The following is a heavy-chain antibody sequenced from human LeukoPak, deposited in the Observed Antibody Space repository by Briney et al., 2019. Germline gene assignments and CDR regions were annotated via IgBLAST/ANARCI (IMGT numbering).Heavy chain of an antibody. CDR1: GFAFGSYA. CDR2: ISGSDDST. CDR3: SKQVDFDPADAFDV. V-gene: IGHV3-23*01. Sequence: GGSQRLSCAASGFAFGSYAMSWVRQAPGKGLEWVSAISGSDDSTYYADSVKGRFTTSRDKSKNTLYLQMNSLRAEDTAVYYCSKQVDFDPADAFDVWGQGTMVTVSS. J-gene: IGHJ3*01. D-gene: IGHD3-9*01.